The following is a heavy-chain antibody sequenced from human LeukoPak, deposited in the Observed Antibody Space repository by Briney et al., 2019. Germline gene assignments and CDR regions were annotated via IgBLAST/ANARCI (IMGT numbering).Heavy chain of an antibody. CDR3: DRDLWGAGGTQY. CDR2: LYYSRNT. J-gene: IGHJ4*02. CDR1: GGSIGDYY. Sequence: PSETLSLTCTVSGGSIGDYYWSWIREPPGKGLEWIGYLYYSRNTNYSPSLKSRVTISADTSKNQVYLKLRSVTAADTAVYYCDRDLWGAGGTQYWGQGTQVIVSS. D-gene: IGHD6-13*01. V-gene: IGHV4-59*01.